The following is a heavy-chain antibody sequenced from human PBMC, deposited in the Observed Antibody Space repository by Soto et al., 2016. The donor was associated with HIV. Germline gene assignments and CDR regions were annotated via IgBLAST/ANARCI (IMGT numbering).Heavy chain of an antibody. D-gene: IGHD2-2*01. V-gene: IGHV1-8*03. Sequence: QVQLVQSGAEVKKPGASVKVSCKASGYTFTDYDIWVRQATGQGLEWMGWMNPNSGNTGYAQKFQGRVTITRNTPISTAYMELSSLRSEDTAVYYCARGLRDCSSTSCPLRFDPWGQGTLVTVSS. J-gene: IGHJ5*02. CDR2: MNPNSGNT. CDR1: GYTFTDYD. CDR3: ARGLRDCSSTSCPLRFDP.